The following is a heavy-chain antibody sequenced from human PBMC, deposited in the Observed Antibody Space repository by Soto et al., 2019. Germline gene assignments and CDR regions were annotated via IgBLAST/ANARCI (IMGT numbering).Heavy chain of an antibody. Sequence: SETLSLTCTVSGGSISSSSYYWGWIRQPPGKGLEWIGSIYYSGSTYYNPSLKSRVTISVDTSKNQFSLKLSSVTAADTAVYYCASSHDVDTAMVSPFDWGQGTLVTVSS. D-gene: IGHD5-18*01. J-gene: IGHJ4*02. CDR3: ASSHDVDTAMVSPFD. V-gene: IGHV4-39*01. CDR2: IYYSGST. CDR1: GGSISSSSYY.